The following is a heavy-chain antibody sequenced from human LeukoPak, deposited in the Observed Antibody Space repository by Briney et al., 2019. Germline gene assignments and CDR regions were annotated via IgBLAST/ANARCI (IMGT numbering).Heavy chain of an antibody. J-gene: IGHJ5*02. CDR3: ARGLNVDIVATIPS. CDR2: ISYDGSNK. Sequence: SGGSLRLSCAASGFTFSSYAMHWVRQAPGKGLEWVAVISYDGSNKYYADSVKGRFTISKDNSKNTLYLQMNSLRAEDTAVYYCARGLNVDIVATIPSWGQGTLVTVSS. D-gene: IGHD5-12*01. CDR1: GFTFSSYA. V-gene: IGHV3-30*04.